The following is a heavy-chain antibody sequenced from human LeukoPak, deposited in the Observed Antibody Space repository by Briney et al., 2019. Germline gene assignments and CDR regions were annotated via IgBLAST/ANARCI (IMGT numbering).Heavy chain of an antibody. CDR2: ISGSGGST. J-gene: IGHJ6*02. CDR1: GFTFSSYA. D-gene: IGHD2-2*02. CDR3: AKPPPYCSSTSCYNYYYYAMDV. V-gene: IGHV3-23*01. Sequence: GGSLRLSCAASGFTFSSYAMNWVRQAPGKGLEGVSAISGSGGSTYYADSLKGRFTISRDNSKNTLYLQMNSLRAEDTAVYYCAKPPPYCSSTSCYNYYYYAMDVWGQGTTVTVSS.